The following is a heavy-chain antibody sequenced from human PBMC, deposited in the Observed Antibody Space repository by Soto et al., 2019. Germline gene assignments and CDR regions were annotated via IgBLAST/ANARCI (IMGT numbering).Heavy chain of an antibody. CDR1: GFTFSSYS. J-gene: IGHJ4*02. CDR3: ESRKNKMTIGFYY. CDR2: ISSSSSYI. V-gene: IGHV3-21*01. Sequence: EVQLVESGGGLVKPGGSLRLSCAASGFTFSSYSMNWVRQAPGKGLEWVSSISSSSSYIYYADSVKGRFTISRDNAKNSLYLQMNCLNAEDTAVYYCESRKNKMTIGFYYWGQGTLGTVSS. D-gene: IGHD4-17*01.